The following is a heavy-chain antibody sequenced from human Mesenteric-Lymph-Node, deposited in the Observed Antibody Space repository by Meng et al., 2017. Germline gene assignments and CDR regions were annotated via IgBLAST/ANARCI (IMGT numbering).Heavy chain of an antibody. J-gene: IGHJ4*02. CDR2: MNPNSGNT. Sequence: ASVKVSCKASGYTFTSYDINWVRQATGQGLEWMGWMNPNSGNTGYAQKFQGRVTMTTDTSTSTAYMELRSLRSDDTAVYYCAREFEYDEWELSFDYWGQGTLVTVSS. CDR3: AREFEYDEWELSFDY. CDR1: GYTFTSYD. V-gene: IGHV1-8*01. D-gene: IGHD1-26*01.